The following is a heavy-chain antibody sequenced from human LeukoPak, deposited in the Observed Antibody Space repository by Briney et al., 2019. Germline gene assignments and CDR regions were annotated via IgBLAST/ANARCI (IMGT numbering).Heavy chain of an antibody. CDR1: GVTFSSYA. CDR3: ARDHPAYSGRCYDY. CDR2: ISYDGSNK. D-gene: IGHD1-26*01. J-gene: IGHJ4*02. Sequence: PGGSLRLSCAASGVTFSSYAMHWVRQAPGKGLEWVAVISYDGSNKHYADSVKGRFTISRDNSKKTLYLQMNSLRAEDTAVYYCARDHPAYSGRCYDYWGQGTLVTVSS. V-gene: IGHV3-30-3*01.